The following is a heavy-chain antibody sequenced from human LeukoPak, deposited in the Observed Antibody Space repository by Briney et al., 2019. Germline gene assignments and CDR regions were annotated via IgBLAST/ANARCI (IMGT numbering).Heavy chain of an antibody. Sequence: GGSLRLSCAASGFTFSDYCMSWIRQAPGKGLEWISYISSSDSSTYYADSVRGRFTISRDNAKNSLYLQMNSLRAEDTAVYYCAREESMVRGVSWFDPWGRGTLVTVSS. CDR1: GFTFSDYC. CDR2: ISSSDSST. D-gene: IGHD3-10*01. J-gene: IGHJ5*02. CDR3: AREESMVRGVSWFDP. V-gene: IGHV3-11*01.